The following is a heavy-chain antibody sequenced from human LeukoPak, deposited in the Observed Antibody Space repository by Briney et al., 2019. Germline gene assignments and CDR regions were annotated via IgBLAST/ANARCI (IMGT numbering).Heavy chain of an antibody. CDR3: ATDLASGSYYGY. D-gene: IGHD1-26*01. CDR2: FDPEDGET. Sequence: ASVKVSCKVSGYTLTELPMHWVRQAPGKGLEWMGGFDPEDGETIYAQKFQGRVTMTEDTSTDTAYMELSSLRSEGTAVYYCATDLASGSYYGYWGQGTLVTVSS. J-gene: IGHJ4*02. CDR1: GYTLTELP. V-gene: IGHV1-24*01.